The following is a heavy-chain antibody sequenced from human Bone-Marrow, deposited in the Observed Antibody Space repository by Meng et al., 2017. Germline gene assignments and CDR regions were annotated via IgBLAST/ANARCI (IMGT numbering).Heavy chain of an antibody. D-gene: IGHD2-15*01. J-gene: IGHJ4*02. CDR2: VNAYDGNT. Sequence: ASVKVSCKGSGYISADYAITWVRQAPGQGLEWMGWVNAYDGNTMYAQNLQGRVTITADKSTSTAYMELSSLRSEDTALYYCARDSYCSGGSCYLPLDYWGQGTLVTVSS. CDR3: ARDSYCSGGSCYLPLDY. CDR1: GYISADYA. V-gene: IGHV1-18*01.